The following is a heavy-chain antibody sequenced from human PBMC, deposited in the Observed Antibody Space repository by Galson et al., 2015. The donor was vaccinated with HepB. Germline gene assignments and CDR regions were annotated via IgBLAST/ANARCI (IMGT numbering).Heavy chain of an antibody. CDR2: IKSKTDGGTT. Sequence: SLRLSCAASGFTFSNAWMSWVRQAPGKGLEWVGRIKSKTDGGTTDYAAPVKGRFTISRDDSKNTLYLQMNSLKTEDTAVYYCTTHLVGAKAFDIWGQGTMVTVSS. D-gene: IGHD1-26*01. CDR3: TTHLVGAKAFDI. CDR1: GFTFSNAW. V-gene: IGHV3-15*01. J-gene: IGHJ3*02.